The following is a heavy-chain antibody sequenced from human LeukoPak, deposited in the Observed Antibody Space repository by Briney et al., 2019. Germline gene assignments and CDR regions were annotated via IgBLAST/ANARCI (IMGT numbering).Heavy chain of an antibody. CDR2: ISGSGGST. CDR1: GFTFSSYA. V-gene: IGHV3-23*01. J-gene: IGHJ3*02. CDR3: AKPLTGDDAFDI. Sequence: GGSLRLSCAASGFTFSSYAMSWIRQAPGKGLEWVSAISGSGGSTYYADSVKGRFTISRDNSKNTLYLQMNSLRAEDTAVYYCAKPLTGDDAFDIWGQGTMVTVSS. D-gene: IGHD7-27*01.